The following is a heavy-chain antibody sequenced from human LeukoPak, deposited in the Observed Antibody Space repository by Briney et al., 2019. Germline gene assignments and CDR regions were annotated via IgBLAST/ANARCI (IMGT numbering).Heavy chain of an antibody. CDR2: INPNSGGT. V-gene: IGHV1-2*06. CDR3: ARDYYDSSGGFDY. Sequence: ASVKVSCKASGYTFTGYYMHWVRQAPGQGLEWMGRINPNSGGTNYAQKFQDRVTMTRDTSISTAYMELSRLRSDDTAVYYCARDYYDSSGGFDYWGQGTLVTVSS. CDR1: GYTFTGYY. J-gene: IGHJ4*02. D-gene: IGHD3-22*01.